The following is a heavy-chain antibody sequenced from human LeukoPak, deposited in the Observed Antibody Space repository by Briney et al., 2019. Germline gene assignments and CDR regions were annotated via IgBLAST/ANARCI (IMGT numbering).Heavy chain of an antibody. J-gene: IGHJ3*02. CDR1: GFTFSDYY. Sequence: PGGSLRLSCAASGFTFSDYYMSWIRQAPGKGLEWVSYISSSSCYTNYADSVKGRFTISRDNAKNSLYLQMNSLRAEDTAVYYCAQGGIVGGQSAFDIWGQGTMVTVSS. V-gene: IGHV3-11*06. CDR3: AQGGIVGGQSAFDI. D-gene: IGHD1-26*01. CDR2: ISSSSCYT.